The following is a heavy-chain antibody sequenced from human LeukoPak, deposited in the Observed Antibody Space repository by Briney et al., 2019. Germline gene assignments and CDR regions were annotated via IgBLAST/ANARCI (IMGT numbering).Heavy chain of an antibody. CDR2: ISGSGGST. J-gene: IGHJ4*02. Sequence: GGSLRLSCAASGFTFSSYAMSWVRQAPGKGLEWVSAISGSGGSTYYADSVKGRFTIPRDNSKNTLYLQMNSLRAEDTAVYYCALTKVERYYYDSSGYLYYFDYWGQGTLVTVSS. CDR1: GFTFSSYA. V-gene: IGHV3-23*01. CDR3: ALTKVERYYYDSSGYLYYFDY. D-gene: IGHD3-22*01.